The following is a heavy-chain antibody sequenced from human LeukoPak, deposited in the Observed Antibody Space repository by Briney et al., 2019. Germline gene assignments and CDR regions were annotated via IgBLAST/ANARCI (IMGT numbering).Heavy chain of an antibody. Sequence: SETLSLTCTVSGGSISSGSYYWSWIRQPAGKGLEWIGRIYTSGSTNYNPSLKSRVTISVDTSKNQFSLKLSSVTAADTAVYYCASGVTRSAFDIWGQGTMVTVSS. V-gene: IGHV4-61*02. J-gene: IGHJ3*02. CDR3: ASGVTRSAFDI. CDR1: GGSISSGSYY. CDR2: IYTSGST. D-gene: IGHD5-18*01.